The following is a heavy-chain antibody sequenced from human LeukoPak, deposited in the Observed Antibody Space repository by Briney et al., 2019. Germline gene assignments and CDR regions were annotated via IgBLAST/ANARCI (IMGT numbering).Heavy chain of an antibody. Sequence: SQTLSLTCTVSGGSISSGGYYWSWIRQHPGKGLEWIGYIYYSGSTYYNPSLKSRVTISVDTSKNQFSLKLSSVTAADTAVYYCARNERLDRDYYYGMDVWGQGTTVTVSS. D-gene: IGHD1-1*01. CDR1: GGSISSGGYY. V-gene: IGHV4-31*03. CDR3: ARNERLDRDYYYGMDV. J-gene: IGHJ6*02. CDR2: IYYSGST.